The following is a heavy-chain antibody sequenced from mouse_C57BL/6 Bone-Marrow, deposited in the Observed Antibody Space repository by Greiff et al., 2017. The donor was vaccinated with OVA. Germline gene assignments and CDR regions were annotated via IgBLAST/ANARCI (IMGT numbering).Heavy chain of an antibody. Sequence: EVQLVESGGGLVKPGGSLKLSCAASGFTFSSYAMSWVRQTPEKRLEWVATISDGGSYTYYPDNVKGRFTISRDNAKNNLYLQMSHLKSDDTAMYYCAREGYPFFDYWGQGTALAVSS. J-gene: IGHJ2*01. V-gene: IGHV5-4*01. D-gene: IGHD2-2*01. CDR3: AREGYPFFDY. CDR2: ISDGGSYT. CDR1: GFTFSSYA.